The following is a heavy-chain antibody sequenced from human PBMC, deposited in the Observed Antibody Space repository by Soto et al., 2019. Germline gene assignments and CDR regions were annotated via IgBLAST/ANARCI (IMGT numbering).Heavy chain of an antibody. Sequence: EVQLVESGGGLVKPGGSLRLSCAASGFTFSSYSMNWVRQAPGKGLEWVSSISSSSRYIYYADSVKGRFTISRDNSKNSLYMQMNSLRAEDTAVYYCARFSWVVAGYYYYYYMDVWGKGTTVTVSS. CDR1: GFTFSSYS. J-gene: IGHJ6*03. CDR2: ISSSSRYI. CDR3: ARFSWVVAGYYYYYYMDV. D-gene: IGHD2-15*01. V-gene: IGHV3-21*01.